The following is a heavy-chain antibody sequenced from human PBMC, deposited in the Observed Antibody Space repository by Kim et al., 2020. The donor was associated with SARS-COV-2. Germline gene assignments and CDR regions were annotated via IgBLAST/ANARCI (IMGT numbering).Heavy chain of an antibody. Sequence: DGGTIDYAAPVKGRFTISRDDSENTLYLQMNGLKTEDTAVYYCSTPVRDYWGQGTLVTVSS. CDR3: STPVRDY. V-gene: IGHV3-15*01. CDR2: DGGTI. D-gene: IGHD2-2*01. J-gene: IGHJ4*02.